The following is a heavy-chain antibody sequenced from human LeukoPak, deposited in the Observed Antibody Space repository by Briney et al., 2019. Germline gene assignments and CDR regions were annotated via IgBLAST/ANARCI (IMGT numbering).Heavy chain of an antibody. CDR1: GFYFEDYT. D-gene: IGHD1-26*01. J-gene: IGHJ4*02. V-gene: IGHV3-21*01. Sequence: GGSLRLSCAASGFYFEDYTMYWVRQVPAKGLEWVSSISSSSSYIYYADSVKGRFTISRDNAKNSLYLQMNSLRAEDTAVYYCARGKSGTYLLDYWGQGTLVTVSS. CDR2: ISSSSSYI. CDR3: ARGKSGTYLLDY.